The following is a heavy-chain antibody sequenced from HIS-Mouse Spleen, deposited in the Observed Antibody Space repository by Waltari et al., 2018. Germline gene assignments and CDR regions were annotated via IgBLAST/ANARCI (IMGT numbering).Heavy chain of an antibody. D-gene: IGHD6-13*01. V-gene: IGHV3-23*01. CDR3: AKFLSYSSSWYDYYYYYGMDV. CDR1: GFPFSSYA. Sequence: EVQLLESGGGLVQPGGSLRLSCAASGFPFSSYAMPWVRQDPGKGLEWVSAISGSGGSTYYADSVKGRFTISRDNSKNTLYLQMNSLRAEDTAVYYCAKFLSYSSSWYDYYYYYGMDVWGQGTTVTVSS. J-gene: IGHJ6*02. CDR2: ISGSGGST.